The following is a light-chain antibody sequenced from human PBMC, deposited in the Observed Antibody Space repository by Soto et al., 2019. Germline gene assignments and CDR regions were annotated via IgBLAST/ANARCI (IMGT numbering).Light chain of an antibody. CDR2: EVF. J-gene: IGKJ4*01. V-gene: IGKV2D-29*01. Sequence: EILMTQTPLSLSVSPGQAASISCKSSQSLLKSDGETYLSWYLQKPGQPPQLLIYEVFNRFSGVAERFSGSGSGTDFTLTSSRVEADDVATYFCMQSLQRPLTFGGGTKVEIK. CDR1: QSLLKSDGETY. CDR3: MQSLQRPLT.